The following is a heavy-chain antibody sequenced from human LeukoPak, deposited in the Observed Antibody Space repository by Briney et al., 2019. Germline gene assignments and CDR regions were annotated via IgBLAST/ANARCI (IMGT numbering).Heavy chain of an antibody. CDR2: IYHSAST. V-gene: IGHV4-61*05. J-gene: IGHJ4*02. D-gene: IGHD3-10*01. CDR1: GGSISSRTYY. Sequence: PSETLSLTCTVSGGSISSRTYYWGWIRQPPGKGLEWIGFIYHSASTHYNPSLKSRVTISVDTSKNQFSLKLSSVTAADTAVYYCARDHYGSGSYFIPWGQGTLVTVSS. CDR3: ARDHYGSGSYFIP.